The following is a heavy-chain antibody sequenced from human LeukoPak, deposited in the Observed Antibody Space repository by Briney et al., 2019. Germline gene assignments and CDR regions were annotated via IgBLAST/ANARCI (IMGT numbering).Heavy chain of an antibody. Sequence: PGGSLRLSCAASGFTVSSNYMSLVRQAPGKGLEWVSVIYSGGSTYYADSVKGRFTISRDNSKNTLYLQMNSLRAEDTAVYYCARVSGHPDYYDSSGYVGYWGQGTLVTVSS. D-gene: IGHD3-22*01. J-gene: IGHJ4*02. CDR3: ARVSGHPDYYDSSGYVGY. V-gene: IGHV3-53*01. CDR2: IYSGGST. CDR1: GFTVSSNY.